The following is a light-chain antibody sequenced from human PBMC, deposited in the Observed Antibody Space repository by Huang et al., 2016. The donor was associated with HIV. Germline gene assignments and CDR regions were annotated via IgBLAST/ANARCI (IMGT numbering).Light chain of an antibody. V-gene: IGKV1-6*01. Sequence: AIQMTQSPSSLSASVGDRVTITCRAMHEIRNALAWYQQKVGKAPKLLIYTASTLQTGVPSRFSGSGSGTDFTLTINSLQPEDFATYYCLQDFNYSYTFGQGTNLEI. J-gene: IGKJ2*01. CDR3: LQDFNYSYT. CDR2: TAS. CDR1: HEIRNA.